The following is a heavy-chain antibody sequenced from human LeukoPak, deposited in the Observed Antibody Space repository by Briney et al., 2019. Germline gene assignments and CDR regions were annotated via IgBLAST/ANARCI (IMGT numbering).Heavy chain of an antibody. CDR3: AREGANYDILTGCLDY. CDR2: INPSGGST. D-gene: IGHD3-9*01. V-gene: IGHV1-46*01. CDR1: GYTFTSYY. Sequence: ASVKVSCKASGYTFTSYYMHWVRQAPGQGLEWMGIINPSGGSTSYAQKFQGRVTMTRDMSTSTVYMELSSLRSEDTAVYYCAREGANYDILTGCLDYWGQGTLVTVSS. J-gene: IGHJ4*02.